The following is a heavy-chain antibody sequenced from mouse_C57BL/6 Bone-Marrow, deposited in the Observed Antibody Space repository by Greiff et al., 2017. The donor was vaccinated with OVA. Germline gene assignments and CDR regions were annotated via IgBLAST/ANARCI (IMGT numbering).Heavy chain of an antibody. CDR1: GYAFSSSW. J-gene: IGHJ3*01. Sequence: QVQLQQSGPELVKPGASVKISCKASGYAFSSSWMNWVKQRPGKGLEWIGRIYPGDGGTNYNGKFKGKATLTADKSSSTAYMQLSSLTCAASAVSFWARGRGSPFAYWGQGTLVTVSA. CDR3: ARGRGSPFAY. CDR2: IYPGDGGT. V-gene: IGHV1-82*01.